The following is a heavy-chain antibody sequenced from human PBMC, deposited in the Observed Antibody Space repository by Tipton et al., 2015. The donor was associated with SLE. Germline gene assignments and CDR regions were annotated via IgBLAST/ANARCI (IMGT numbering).Heavy chain of an antibody. CDR1: GASISSSNYF. CDR2: IHYSGRT. Sequence: TLSLTCSVSGASISSSNYFWGWIRQSPGLGLEWIGTIHYSGRTYYNPSLRSRVTISVDMSNNQLSLKVNSVTATDAALYYCVGKPFATGWSYYFDFWGQGALVTVSS. CDR3: VGKPFATGWSYYFDF. J-gene: IGHJ4*02. V-gene: IGHV4-39*01. D-gene: IGHD6-19*01.